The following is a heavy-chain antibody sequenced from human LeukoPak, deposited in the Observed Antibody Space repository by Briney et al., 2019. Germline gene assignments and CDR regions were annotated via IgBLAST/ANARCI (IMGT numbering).Heavy chain of an antibody. V-gene: IGHV4-39*07. Sequence: PSETLSLTCTVSGGSISSSSYYWGWIRQPPGKGLEWIGSIYYSGSTYYNPSLKSRVTISVDTSKNQFSLELSSVTAADAAVYYCARGRYYYDSSGSYSYFDYWGQGTLVTVSS. J-gene: IGHJ4*02. CDR1: GGSISSSSYY. D-gene: IGHD3-22*01. CDR3: ARGRYYYDSSGSYSYFDY. CDR2: IYYSGST.